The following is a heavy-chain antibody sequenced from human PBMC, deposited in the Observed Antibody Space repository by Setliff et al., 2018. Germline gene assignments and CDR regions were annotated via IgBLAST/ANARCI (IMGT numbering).Heavy chain of an antibody. V-gene: IGHV4-39*01. CDR3: ARQAHDLKGGTTLFYWFDP. J-gene: IGHJ5*02. CDR1: GGSVSSTSHY. D-gene: IGHD1-26*01. Sequence: PSETLSLTCNVSGGSVSSTSHYWGWIRQPPGKGLEWIVEINHSGSTNYNPSPKGRVTISVDTSKNQLSLKVSSVTAADTAVYYCARQAHDLKGGTTLFYWFDPWGQGTLVTVSS. CDR2: INHSGST.